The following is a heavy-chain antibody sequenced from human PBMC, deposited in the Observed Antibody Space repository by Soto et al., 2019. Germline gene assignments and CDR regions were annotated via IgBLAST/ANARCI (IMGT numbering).Heavy chain of an antibody. CDR3: ARESAVAGTFIDY. J-gene: IGHJ4*02. V-gene: IGHV1-69*08. Sequence: QVQLVQSGAEVKKPVSSVKVSCNASGGNFSSYTISWVRQAPGQGLEWMGRIIPILGIANYAQKFQGRVTITADKSTSTADMELSSMRSEDTAVYYCARESAVAGTFIDYWGQGTLVTVSS. CDR2: IIPILGIA. D-gene: IGHD6-19*01. CDR1: GGNFSSYT.